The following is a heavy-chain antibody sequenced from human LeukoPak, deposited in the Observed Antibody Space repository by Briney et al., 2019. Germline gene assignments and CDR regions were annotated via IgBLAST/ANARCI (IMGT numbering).Heavy chain of an antibody. CDR3: ARGLIVAGGYCFDY. J-gene: IGHJ4*02. D-gene: IGHD2-15*01. Sequence: PSETPSLTCTVSGGSISGYFWTWIRQPPGKGLQWIGHSYYKGSTNYSPSLKSRVTISVDSSKNQFSLKLSSVTAADTAVYHCARGLIVAGGYCFDYWGQGTLVTVSS. V-gene: IGHV4-59*01. CDR1: GGSISGYF. CDR2: SYYKGST.